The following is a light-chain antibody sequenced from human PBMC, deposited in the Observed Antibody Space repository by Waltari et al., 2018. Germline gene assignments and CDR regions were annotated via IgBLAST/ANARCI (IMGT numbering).Light chain of an antibody. CDR2: EVS. CDR1: SSYVGSYNL. J-gene: IGLJ3*02. CDR3: CSYAGSSGWV. Sequence: QSALTQPASVSGSPGQSITISCTGTSSYVGSYNLVSWYQQHPVKAPKLMIYEVSKRPSGVSNRFSGSKSGNTASLRISGLQAEDEADYYCCSYAGSSGWVFGGGTKLTVL. V-gene: IGLV2-23*02.